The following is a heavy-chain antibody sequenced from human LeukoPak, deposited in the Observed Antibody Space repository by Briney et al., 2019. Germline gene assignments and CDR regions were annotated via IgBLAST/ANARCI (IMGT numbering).Heavy chain of an antibody. CDR1: GGSFSGYY. V-gene: IGHV4-34*01. CDR2: INHSGST. J-gene: IGHJ4*02. Sequence: SETLSLTCAVYGGSFSGYYWSWIRQPPGKGPEWIGEINHSGSTNYNPSLKSRVTISVDTSKNQFSLKLSSVTAADTAVYYCARGKPNFDYWGQGTLVTVSS. CDR3: ARGKPNFDY.